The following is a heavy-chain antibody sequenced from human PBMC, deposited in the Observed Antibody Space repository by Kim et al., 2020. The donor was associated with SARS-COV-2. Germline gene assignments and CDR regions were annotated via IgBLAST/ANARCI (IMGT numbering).Heavy chain of an antibody. J-gene: IGHJ6*03. D-gene: IGHD1-26*01. CDR1: GFTFSSYS. Sequence: GGSLRLSCAASGFTFSSYSMNWVRQAPGKGLEWVSSIRGTRGYIYYADSVKGRLTISRDNAKNSLYLQMNSLRAEDTAVYYCARWAFESGSYFGYYYYSMDVWGKGTTVTASS. V-gene: IGHV3-21*01. CDR2: IRGTRGYI. CDR3: ARWAFESGSYFGYYYYSMDV.